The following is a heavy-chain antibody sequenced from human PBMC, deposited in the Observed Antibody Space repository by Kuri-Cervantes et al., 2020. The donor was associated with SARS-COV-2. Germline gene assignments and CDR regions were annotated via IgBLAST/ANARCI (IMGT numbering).Heavy chain of an antibody. J-gene: IGHJ4*02. CDR1: GGSISSSSYY. CDR3: ARHIIAARPLVDY. CDR2: IYYSGST. V-gene: IGHV4-39*07. D-gene: IGHD6-6*01. Sequence: SETLSLTCTVSGGSISSSSYYWGWIRQPPGRGLEWIGSIYYSGSTYYNPSLKSRVTISVDTSKNQFSLKLSSVTAADTAVYYCARHIIAARPLVDYWGQGTLVTVSS.